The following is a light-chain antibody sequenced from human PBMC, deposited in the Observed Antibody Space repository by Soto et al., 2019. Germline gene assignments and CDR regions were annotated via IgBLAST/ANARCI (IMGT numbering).Light chain of an antibody. CDR1: SSDVGGYNY. CDR2: EVS. V-gene: IGLV2-14*01. J-gene: IGLJ1*01. Sequence: HSVLTQPACESGYPGLSITISCTGTSSDVGGYNYVSWYQQHPGKAPKLMIYEVSNRPSGVSNRFSGSKSGNTASLTISGLQAEDEADYFCSSYTSSSTLFVFGTGTKVTVL. CDR3: SSYTSSSTLFV.